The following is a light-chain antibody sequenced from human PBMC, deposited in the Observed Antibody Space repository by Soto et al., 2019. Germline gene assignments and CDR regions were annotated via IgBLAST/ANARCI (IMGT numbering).Light chain of an antibody. CDR1: QTIRSNY. V-gene: IGKV3-20*01. J-gene: IGKJ1*01. Sequence: EIVLTKSPGTLSLSPGERATLSCRASQTIRSNYLAWYQQRPGQAPRLLIYGASSRATDIPDRFSGSASGTDFTLTILRLEPEDFAVYYCQQYGSSPWTFGQGTKVEVK. CDR2: GAS. CDR3: QQYGSSPWT.